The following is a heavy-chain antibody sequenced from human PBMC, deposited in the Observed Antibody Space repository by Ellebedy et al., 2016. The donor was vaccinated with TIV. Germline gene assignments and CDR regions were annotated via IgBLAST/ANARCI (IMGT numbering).Heavy chain of an antibody. J-gene: IGHJ4*02. CDR2: VHHSGNT. CDR3: ARARYFDY. Sequence: MPSETLSLTCAVFGESFSAYYWSWIRQPPGKGLEWIGEVHHSGNTNYNPSLKSRATLSVDTSKNQFSLKLTSVTAADTAVYFCARARYFDYWGQGTQVTVSS. CDR1: GESFSAYY. V-gene: IGHV4-34*01.